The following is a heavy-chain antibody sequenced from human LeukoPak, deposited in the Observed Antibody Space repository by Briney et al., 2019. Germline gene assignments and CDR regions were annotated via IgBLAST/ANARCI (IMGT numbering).Heavy chain of an antibody. CDR2: INSDGSST. CDR3: ARRIAAAAAPYYFDY. V-gene: IGHV3-74*01. CDR1: GFTFSSYW. Sequence: GGSLRLSCAASGFTFSSYWMHWVRQAPGKGLLWVSRINSDGSSTSYADSVKGRFTISRDNAKNTLYLQMNSLRAEDTAVYYCARRIAAAAAPYYFDYWGQGTLVTVTS. J-gene: IGHJ4*02. D-gene: IGHD6-13*01.